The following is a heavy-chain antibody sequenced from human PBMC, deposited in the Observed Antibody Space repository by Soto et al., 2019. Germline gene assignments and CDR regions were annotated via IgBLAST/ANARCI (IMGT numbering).Heavy chain of an antibody. D-gene: IGHD2-15*01. J-gene: IGHJ3*02. Sequence: SETLSLTCTVSGGSIISNYWTWIRQPPGKGLEWIGYIYNSGSTNYNPSLKSRVTISVDSSKRQFSLKLSSVTAADTAVYYCARLTGYCSGGSCLRDVFDIWGQGTTVTVSS. V-gene: IGHV4-4*09. CDR2: IYNSGST. CDR3: ARLTGYCSGGSCLRDVFDI. CDR1: GGSIISNY.